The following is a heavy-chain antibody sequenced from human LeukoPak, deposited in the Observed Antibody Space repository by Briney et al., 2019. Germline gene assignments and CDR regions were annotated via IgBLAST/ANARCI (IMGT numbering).Heavy chain of an antibody. CDR1: GGSISSYY. D-gene: IGHD3-3*01. V-gene: IGHV4-4*07. CDR2: IYSSGST. Sequence: SETLSLTCTVSGGSISSYYWSWIRQPAGKGLEWIGRIYSSGSTNYNPSLKSRVTMSVDTSKNQFSLKLSSVTAADTAAYYCARVAIFGVVEYYFDYWGQGTLVPVSS. J-gene: IGHJ4*02. CDR3: ARVAIFGVVEYYFDY.